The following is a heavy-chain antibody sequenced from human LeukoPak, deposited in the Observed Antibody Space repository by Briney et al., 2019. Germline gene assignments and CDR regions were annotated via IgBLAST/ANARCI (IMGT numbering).Heavy chain of an antibody. Sequence: GGSLRLSCAASGFTFSSYWMHWVRQAPGKGLVWVSRINSDGSSTSYADSVKGRFTISRDNAKNTLYLQMNSLRAEDTAVYYCAKISGMYYDILTGYYHDYWGQGTLVTVSS. V-gene: IGHV3-74*01. CDR1: GFTFSSYW. CDR3: AKISGMYYDILTGYYHDY. CDR2: INSDGSST. D-gene: IGHD3-9*01. J-gene: IGHJ4*02.